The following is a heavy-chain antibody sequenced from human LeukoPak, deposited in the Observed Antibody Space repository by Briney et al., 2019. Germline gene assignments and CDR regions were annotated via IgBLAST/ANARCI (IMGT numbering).Heavy chain of an antibody. J-gene: IGHJ6*02. CDR2: IIPIFGIA. CDR3: ASLTRPRGYFYGMDV. CDR1: GGTFSSYA. V-gene: IGHV1-69*04. Sequence: SVTVSCKGSGGTFSSYAISWVRQAPGQGLEWMGRIIPIFGIANYAQKFQGRVTITADKSTSTAYMELSSLRSEDTAVYYCASLTRPRGYFYGMDVWGQGTTVTVSS.